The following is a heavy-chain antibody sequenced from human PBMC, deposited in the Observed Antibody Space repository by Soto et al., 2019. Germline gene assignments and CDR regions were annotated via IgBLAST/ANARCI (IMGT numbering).Heavy chain of an antibody. V-gene: IGHV4-39*01. CDR1: GGSISSSSYY. D-gene: IGHD6-13*01. CDR2: IYYSGST. CDR3: ARVKEQLVRRSLFDY. J-gene: IGHJ4*02. Sequence: SETLSLTCTVSGGSISSSSYYWGWIRQPPGKGLEWIGRIYYSGSTYYNPSLKSRVTISVDTSKNQFSLKLSSVTAADTAVYYCARVKEQLVRRSLFDYWGQGTLVTVSS.